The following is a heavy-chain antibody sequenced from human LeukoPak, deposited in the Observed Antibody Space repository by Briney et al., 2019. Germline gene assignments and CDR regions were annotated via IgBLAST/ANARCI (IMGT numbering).Heavy chain of an antibody. CDR2: IYTSGST. J-gene: IGHJ4*02. CDR1: GGSISSGSYY. Sequence: SETLSLTCTVSGGSISSGSYYWSWSRQPAGKGLEWIGRIYTSGSTNYNPSLKSRVTISVDTSKNQFSLKLSSVTAADTAVYYCARFSSYYDSSGYSRYYFDYWGQGTLVTVSS. CDR3: ARFSSYYDSSGYSRYYFDY. D-gene: IGHD3-22*01. V-gene: IGHV4-61*02.